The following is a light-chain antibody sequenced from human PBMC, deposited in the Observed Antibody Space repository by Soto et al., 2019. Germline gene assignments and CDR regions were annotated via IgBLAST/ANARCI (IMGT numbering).Light chain of an antibody. CDR1: QSVRDNY. J-gene: IGKJ1*01. CDR3: QQYGSSPGT. V-gene: IGKV3-20*01. CDR2: DTS. Sequence: EIVLTQSPGTVSLSPGERATLSCRASQSVRDNYLAWYQQKPGQAPSLLIFDTSRRATGIPDRFTGSGSGTDFALTISRVEPQDIAVYFCQQYGSSPGTFGQVTKVDIK.